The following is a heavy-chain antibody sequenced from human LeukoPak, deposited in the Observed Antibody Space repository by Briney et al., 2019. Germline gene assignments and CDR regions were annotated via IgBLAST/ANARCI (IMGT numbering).Heavy chain of an antibody. Sequence: PGGSLRLSCAASGFTFDDYAMHWVRQAPGKGLEWVSGISWNSGSIGYADSVKGRFTISRDNAKNSLYLQMNSLRAEDTALYYCAKDMSGPFYMDVWGKGTTVTVSS. J-gene: IGHJ6*03. D-gene: IGHD3-3*01. CDR1: GFTFDDYA. CDR2: ISWNSGSI. V-gene: IGHV3-9*01. CDR3: AKDMSGPFYMDV.